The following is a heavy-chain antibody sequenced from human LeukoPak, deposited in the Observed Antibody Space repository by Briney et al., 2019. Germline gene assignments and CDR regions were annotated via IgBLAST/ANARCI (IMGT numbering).Heavy chain of an antibody. CDR2: MNPNSGNT. CDR3: ARPYDTSGRSPNDAFDI. V-gene: IGHV1-8*01. CDR1: GYTFTSYD. D-gene: IGHD3-22*01. J-gene: IGHJ3*02. Sequence: ASVKVSCKASGYTFTSYDINWVRQATGQGLEWMGWMNPNSGNTGYAQNFQGRVTMTRNTSISTAYMELSSLRSEDTAVYCCARPYDTSGRSPNDAFDIWGQGTMVMVSS.